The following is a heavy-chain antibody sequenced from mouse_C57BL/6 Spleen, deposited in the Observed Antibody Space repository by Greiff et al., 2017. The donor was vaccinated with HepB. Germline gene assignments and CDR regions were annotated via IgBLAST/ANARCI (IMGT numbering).Heavy chain of an antibody. V-gene: IGHV1-50*01. CDR2: IDPSDSYT. CDR3: ARSRQLRLNFDD. Sequence: VQLQQSGAELVKPGASVKLSCKASGYTFTSYWMQWVKQRPGQGLEWIGEIDPSDSYTNYNQKFKGKATLTVDTSSSTAYMQLSSLTSEDSAVYYCARSRQLRLNFDDWGQGTTLTVSS. J-gene: IGHJ2*01. D-gene: IGHD3-2*02. CDR1: GYTFTSYW.